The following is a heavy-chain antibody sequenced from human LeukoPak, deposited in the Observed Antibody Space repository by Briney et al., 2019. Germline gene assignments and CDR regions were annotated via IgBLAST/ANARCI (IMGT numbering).Heavy chain of an antibody. CDR1: GFSVSSNF. CDR2: IYSGGST. Sequence: GGSLRLSCAASGFSVSSNFMSWVRLAPGKGLQWVSIIYSGGSTYYADSVKGRFTISRDDSKNTLYLQMNSLRAEDTAVYYCATVSRSSWRAYDFWGQGTTVIVSS. CDR3: ATVSRSSWRAYDF. D-gene: IGHD2-2*01. V-gene: IGHV3-53*01. J-gene: IGHJ3*01.